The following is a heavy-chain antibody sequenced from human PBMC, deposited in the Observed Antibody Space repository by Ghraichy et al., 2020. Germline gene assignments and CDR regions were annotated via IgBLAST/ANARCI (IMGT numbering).Heavy chain of an antibody. D-gene: IGHD3-10*01. V-gene: IGHV3-11*04. Sequence: GESLNISCAASGFSFSDYYMSWIRQAPGKGLEWVSYISDSGSTIYYADSVKGRFTISRDNAKNSLYLQMNSLRADDTALYYCARDTHILWWGQGTLVTVSS. J-gene: IGHJ4*02. CDR2: ISDSGSTI. CDR1: GFSFSDYY. CDR3: ARDTHILW.